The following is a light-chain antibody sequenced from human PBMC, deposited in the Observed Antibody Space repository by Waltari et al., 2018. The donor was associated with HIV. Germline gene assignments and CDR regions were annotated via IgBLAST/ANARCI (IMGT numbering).Light chain of an antibody. Sequence: QSVLTQPPSVSGAPGQRVTISCPGSRSNIGAGYDIHWYQQLPGTAPKLLIYGSGNRPSGVPDRFSGSKSGTSASLAITGLQAEDEADYYCQSYDSSLTGSVFGGGTKLTVL. J-gene: IGLJ2*01. CDR1: RSNIGAGYD. CDR3: QSYDSSLTGSV. V-gene: IGLV1-40*01. CDR2: GSG.